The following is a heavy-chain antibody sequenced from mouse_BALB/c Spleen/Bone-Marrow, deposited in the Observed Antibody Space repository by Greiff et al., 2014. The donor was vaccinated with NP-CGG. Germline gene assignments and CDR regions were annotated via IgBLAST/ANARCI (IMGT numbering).Heavy chain of an antibody. D-gene: IGHD2-3*01. J-gene: IGHJ4*01. CDR1: GYTFTDYY. Sequence: VQLQQSGAELARPGASVKLSCKASGYTFTDYYINWVKQRTGQGLEWIGEIYPGSGNTYYNEKFKGKATLTADKSSSTAYMQLSSLTSEDSAVYSCARSGDGCPRDAMDYWGQGTSVTVSS. V-gene: IGHV1-77*01. CDR2: IYPGSGNT. CDR3: ARSGDGCPRDAMDY.